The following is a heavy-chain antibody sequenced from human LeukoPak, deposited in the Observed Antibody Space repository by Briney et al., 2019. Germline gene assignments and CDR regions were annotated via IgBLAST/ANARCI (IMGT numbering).Heavy chain of an antibody. CDR2: IKEDGSEN. CDR3: ARGAWGMDV. V-gene: IGHV3-7*01. CDR1: GGSFSGYY. J-gene: IGHJ6*02. Sequence: ETLSLTCAVYGGSFSGYYWSWVRQAPGKGLEWVANIKEDGSENYYVDSVKGRFTISRDNAKNSLYLQMNSLRAEDTAVYYCARGAWGMDVWGQGTTVTVSS.